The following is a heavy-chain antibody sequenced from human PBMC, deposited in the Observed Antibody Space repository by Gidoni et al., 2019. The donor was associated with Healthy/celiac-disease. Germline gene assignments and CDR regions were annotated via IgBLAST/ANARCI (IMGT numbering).Heavy chain of an antibody. CDR2: IRSKAYGGTT. CDR1: GFTFGDYA. Sequence: EVQLVESGGGLVQPGRSLRLSCTASGFTFGDYAMSWFRQAPGKGLEWVGVIRSKAYGGTTEYAASVKGRFTISRDDSKSIAYLQMNSLKTEDTAVYYCTRDKMRYCSSTSCYVSRYYFDYWGQGTLVTVSS. V-gene: IGHV3-49*03. CDR3: TRDKMRYCSSTSCYVSRYYFDY. J-gene: IGHJ4*02. D-gene: IGHD2-2*01.